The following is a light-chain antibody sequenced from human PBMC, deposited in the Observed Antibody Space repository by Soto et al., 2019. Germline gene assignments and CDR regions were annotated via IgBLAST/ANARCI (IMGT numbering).Light chain of an antibody. CDR1: QSVSNNY. V-gene: IGKV3-20*01. CDR3: QQYVSSPWT. CDR2: GAS. Sequence: EIVMTQSPATLSVSPGERATLSCMASQSVSNNYLAWYQQKPGQAPRLLIYGASNRATGIPDRFSGSGSGTDFTLTISRLEPEDFAVYYCQQYVSSPWTFGQGTQVDIK. J-gene: IGKJ1*01.